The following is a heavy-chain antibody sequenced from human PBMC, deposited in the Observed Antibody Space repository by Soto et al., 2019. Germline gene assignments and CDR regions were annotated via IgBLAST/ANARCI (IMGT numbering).Heavy chain of an antibody. J-gene: IGHJ6*01. CDR2: LWSAGNT. V-gene: IGHV3-53*02. CDR3: AREAPMDV. CDR1: GFTVSSKY. Sequence: DVVLVETGGGLIQPGGSLRLSCVASGFTVSSKYMSWVRQAPGKGLEWVSVLWSAGNTYYADSVRGRFTISRDSSKNTLYLEMSSLRADDTAVYYGAREAPMDVWGQGTTVIVSS.